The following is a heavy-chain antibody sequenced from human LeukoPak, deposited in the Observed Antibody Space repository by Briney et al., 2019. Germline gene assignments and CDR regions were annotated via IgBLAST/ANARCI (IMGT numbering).Heavy chain of an antibody. CDR2: FDPEDGEP. Sequence: ASVKVSCKASGGTFSSYAISWVRQAPGEGLEWMGGFDPEDGEPIYAQKFQGRVTMTEDTSTDTVYMELSSLRSEDTAVYYCATDFLGFDPWGQGTLVTVSS. CDR1: GGTFSSYA. CDR3: ATDFLGFDP. D-gene: IGHD2/OR15-2a*01. V-gene: IGHV1-24*01. J-gene: IGHJ5*02.